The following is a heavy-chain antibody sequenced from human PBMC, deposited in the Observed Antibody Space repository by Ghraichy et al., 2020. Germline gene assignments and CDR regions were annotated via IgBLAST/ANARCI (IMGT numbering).Heavy chain of an antibody. D-gene: IGHD6-19*01. CDR2: ISSSSSYI. CDR1: GFTFSSYS. V-gene: IGHV3-21*01. CDR3: ARGGAVAGTGRDAFDI. J-gene: IGHJ3*02. Sequence: GGSLRLSCAASGFTFSSYSMNWVRQAPGKGLEWVSSISSSSSYIYHADSVKGRFTISRDNAKNSLYLQMNSLRAEDTAVYYCARGGAVAGTGRDAFDIWGQGTMVTVSS.